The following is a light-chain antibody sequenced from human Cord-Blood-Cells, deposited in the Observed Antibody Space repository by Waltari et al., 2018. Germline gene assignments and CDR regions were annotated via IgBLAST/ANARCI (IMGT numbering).Light chain of an antibody. CDR2: GAS. CDR1: QSVSSSY. J-gene: IGKJ4*01. Sequence: EIVLTQSTGTLSLSPGERATISCRASQSVSSSYLAWYQQKPGQAPRLLIYGASSRATGIPDRFSGSGSGTDFTLTISRLEPEDFAVYYCQQYGSSPTFGGGTNVEIK. V-gene: IGKV3-20*01. CDR3: QQYGSSPT.